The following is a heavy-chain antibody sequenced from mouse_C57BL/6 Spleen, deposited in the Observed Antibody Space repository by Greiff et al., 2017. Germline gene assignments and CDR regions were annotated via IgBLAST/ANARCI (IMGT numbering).Heavy chain of an antibody. D-gene: IGHD2-1*01. V-gene: IGHV1-5*01. J-gene: IGHJ2*01. CDR1: GYTFTSYW. CDR3: TKFYDGNYYFDY. CDR2: IYPGNSDT. Sequence: VQLQQSGTVLARPGASVKMSCKTSGYTFTSYWMHWVKQRPGQGLEWIGAIYPGNSDTSYNQKFKGKAKLTAVTSASTAYMELSSLTNEDAAVYYSTKFYDGNYYFDYWGQGTTLTVSS.